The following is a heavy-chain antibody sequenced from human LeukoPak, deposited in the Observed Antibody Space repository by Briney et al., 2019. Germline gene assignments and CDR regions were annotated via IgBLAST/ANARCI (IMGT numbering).Heavy chain of an antibody. CDR2: ISSYNRIT. J-gene: IGHJ6*03. Sequence: ASVKASCKASGYSLNTYGVSWVRQAPGQGLQWIGWISSYNRITNYAQKFQGRVTVTTDTSTDTTYMELRSLRSDDTAVYYCANVAKGRYFFYYMDVWGKGTTVTVSS. CDR3: ANVAKGRYFFYYMDV. CDR1: GYSLNTYG. V-gene: IGHV1-18*01.